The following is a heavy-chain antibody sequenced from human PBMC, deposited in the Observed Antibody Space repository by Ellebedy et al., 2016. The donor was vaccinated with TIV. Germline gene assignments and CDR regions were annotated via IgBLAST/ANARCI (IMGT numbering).Heavy chain of an antibody. CDR1: GYSFTSYW. CDR3: ARIPTTMIEGVDY. Sequence: GESLKISXKGSGYSFTSYWISWVRQMPGKGLEWMGRIDPSDSYTNYSPSFQGHVTISADKSISTAYLQWSSLKASDTAMYYCARIPTTMIEGVDYWGQGTLVTVSS. D-gene: IGHD3-22*01. V-gene: IGHV5-10-1*01. CDR2: IDPSDSYT. J-gene: IGHJ4*02.